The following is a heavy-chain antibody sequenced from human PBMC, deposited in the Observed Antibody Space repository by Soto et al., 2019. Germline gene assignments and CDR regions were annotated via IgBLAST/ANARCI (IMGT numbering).Heavy chain of an antibody. CDR1: GGTFSTYA. J-gene: IGHJ6*02. V-gene: IGHV1-69*01. D-gene: IGHD2-15*01. CDR2: VIPIFGTP. CDR3: ARSQGGSSSLDIYYYYYYGMDV. Sequence: QVQLVQSGAEVKKPGSSVKVSCKAPGGTFSTYAISWLRQAPVQGREWMGGVIPIFGTPKYAQKFQGRFTITADESTSTGYMELRSLRSADTAVYYCARSQGGSSSLDIYYYYYYGMDVWGQGTTVTVSS.